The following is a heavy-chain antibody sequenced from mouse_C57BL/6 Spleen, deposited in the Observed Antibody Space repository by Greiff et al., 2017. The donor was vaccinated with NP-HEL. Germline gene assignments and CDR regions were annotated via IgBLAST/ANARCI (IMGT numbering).Heavy chain of an antibody. J-gene: IGHJ2*01. D-gene: IGHD2-3*01. CDR1: GFTFSSYT. Sequence: EVHLVESGGGLVKPGGSLKLSCAASGFTFSSYTMSWVRQTPEKRLEWVATISGGGGNTYYPDSVKGRFTISRDNAKNTLYLQMSSLRSEDTALYYCARRDYDGYYDYWGQGTTLTVSS. CDR2: ISGGGGNT. CDR3: ARRDYDGYYDY. V-gene: IGHV5-9*01.